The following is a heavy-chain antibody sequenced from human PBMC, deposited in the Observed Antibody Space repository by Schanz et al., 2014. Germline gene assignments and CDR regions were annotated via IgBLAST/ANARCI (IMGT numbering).Heavy chain of an antibody. CDR2: IKKDGSEK. Sequence: EVQLVESGGGLVQPGGSLRLSCEASGFTFSGFWMTWVRQAPGKGLEWVANIKKDGSEKYYVDSVKGRFTISRDNAKNSLFLQMNSLRPEDTAVYYCARGRVLESWGQGTLVTVSS. CDR1: GFTFSGFW. CDR3: ARGRVLES. J-gene: IGHJ5*02. V-gene: IGHV3-7*01. D-gene: IGHD1-1*01.